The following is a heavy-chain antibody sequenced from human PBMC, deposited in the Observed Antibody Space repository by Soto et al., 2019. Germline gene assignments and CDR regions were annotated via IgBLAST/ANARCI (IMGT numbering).Heavy chain of an antibody. CDR3: GRGMGGYSEGPDY. D-gene: IGHD5-12*01. CDR1: GFTFSSYG. CDR2: FYYDGSTK. Sequence: QVQLVESGGGVVQPGRSLRLSCAVSGFTFSSYGMHWVRQAPGKGLEWVAVFYYDGSTKYYADSVKGRFNISRDNSKNTLYLQMNSLRAEDTAVYYCGRGMGGYSEGPDYWGQGTLVTVSS. J-gene: IGHJ4*02. V-gene: IGHV3-33*01.